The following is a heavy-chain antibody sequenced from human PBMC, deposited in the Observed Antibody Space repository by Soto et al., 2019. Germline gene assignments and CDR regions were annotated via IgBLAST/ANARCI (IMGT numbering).Heavy chain of an antibody. CDR2: IYYSGST. Sequence: SETLSLTCTVSSGSISSYYWSWIRQPPGKGLEWIGYIYYSGSTNYNPSLKSRVTISVDTSKNQFSLKLSSVTAADTAVYYCARGGRCSGGSCYGWFDPWGQGTLVTVSS. J-gene: IGHJ5*02. D-gene: IGHD2-15*01. V-gene: IGHV4-59*01. CDR3: ARGGRCSGGSCYGWFDP. CDR1: SGSISSYY.